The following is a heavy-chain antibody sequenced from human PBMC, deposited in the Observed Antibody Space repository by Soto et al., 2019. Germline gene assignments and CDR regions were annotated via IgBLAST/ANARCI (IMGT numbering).Heavy chain of an antibody. D-gene: IGHD6-19*01. CDR2: INPSGGRT. CDR1: GYTFTSYD. Sequence: ASVKVSFKASGYTFTSYDMHWVRQAPGQGREWMGIINPSGGRTSYAQKFQGRVTMTRDTSTSTAYMELSSLRSEDTAVYYCASEPRWYSSAWYTGNGTAVWGQGTTVTVSS. CDR3: ASEPRWYSSAWYTGNGTAV. V-gene: IGHV1-46*01. J-gene: IGHJ6*02.